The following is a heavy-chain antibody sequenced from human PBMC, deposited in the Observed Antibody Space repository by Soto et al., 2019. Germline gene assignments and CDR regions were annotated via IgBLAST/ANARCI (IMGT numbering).Heavy chain of an antibody. CDR3: ARARSRCGAACFDY. D-gene: IGHD2-21*02. Sequence: QVQLQESGPGLVKPSQTLSLTCTVSSASISSADYYWSWIRQHPGKGLEWIAYIYYSGSTSYNPSRKSRVIISVDTSRDQFSLTLTSVTAADTAVYYCARARSRCGAACFDYWGQGTLVTVSS. CDR1: SASISSADYY. J-gene: IGHJ4*02. CDR2: IYYSGST. V-gene: IGHV4-31*03.